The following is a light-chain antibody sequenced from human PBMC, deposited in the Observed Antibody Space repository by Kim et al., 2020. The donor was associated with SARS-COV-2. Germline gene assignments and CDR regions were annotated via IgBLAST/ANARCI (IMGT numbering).Light chain of an antibody. CDR3: QHYNSYPYT. CDR2: KAS. V-gene: IGKV1-5*03. CDR1: QSISDW. Sequence: SESVGESVTITGRASQSISDWLAWYQQKPGKAPNLLIYKASTLESGVPSRFSGIGSGTEFSLTIASLQPDDFATYYCQHYNSYPYTFGQGTKLEIK. J-gene: IGKJ2*01.